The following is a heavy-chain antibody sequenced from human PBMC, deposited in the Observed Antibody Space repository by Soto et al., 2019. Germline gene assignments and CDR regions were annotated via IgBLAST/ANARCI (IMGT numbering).Heavy chain of an antibody. Sequence: EVQLVESGGGLVKPGGSLRLSCAASGFTFSNAWMSWVRQAPGKGLEWVGRIKSKNDGGTTDDAAPMKGRFTISRDDSENTLYLQMNSLKTEDTAVYYCIKAAAGLFDYWGQGTLVTVSS. V-gene: IGHV3-15*01. CDR1: GFTFSNAW. CDR3: IKAAAGLFDY. D-gene: IGHD6-13*01. J-gene: IGHJ4*02. CDR2: IKSKNDGGTT.